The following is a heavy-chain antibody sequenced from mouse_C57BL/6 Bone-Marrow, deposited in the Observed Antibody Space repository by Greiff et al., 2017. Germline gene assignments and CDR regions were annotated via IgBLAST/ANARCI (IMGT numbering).Heavy chain of an antibody. Sequence: EVQLQQSGPELVKPGASVKISCKASGYTFTDYYMNWVKQSHGKSLEWIGDINPNNGGTSYNQKFKGKATLTVDKSSSTAYMELRSLTSEDSAVYYCAGASYYSNYYAMDYWGQGTSVTVSS. CDR1: GYTFTDYY. CDR3: AGASYYSNYYAMDY. V-gene: IGHV1-26*01. J-gene: IGHJ4*01. CDR2: INPNNGGT. D-gene: IGHD2-5*01.